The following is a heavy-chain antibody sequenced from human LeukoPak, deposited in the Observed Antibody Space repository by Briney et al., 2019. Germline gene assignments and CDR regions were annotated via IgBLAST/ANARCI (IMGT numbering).Heavy chain of an antibody. D-gene: IGHD6-13*01. CDR1: GGSVRSTNYY. V-gene: IGHV4-39*07. Sequence: SETLSLACTVSGGSVRSTNYYWGWIRQPPGKGLEWFGCIYYSGSTYYNPSLKRRVTISVDTSKNQFSLKLSSVTAADTAVYYCASQYSGSWWVGVYYYMDVWGKGTTVTVSS. J-gene: IGHJ6*03. CDR2: IYYSGST. CDR3: ASQYSGSWWVGVYYYMDV.